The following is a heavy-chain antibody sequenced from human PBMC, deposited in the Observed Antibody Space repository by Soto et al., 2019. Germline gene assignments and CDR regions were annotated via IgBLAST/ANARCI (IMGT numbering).Heavy chain of an antibody. CDR2: AKPDGSET. D-gene: IGHD4-17*01. J-gene: IGHJ4*02. V-gene: IGHV3-7*04. CDR1: RFTFSSYW. Sequence: EVQLVESGGGLVQPGGSLRLSCAASRFTFSSYWMSWVRQAPGKGLEWVGNAKPDGSETYYVDAVRGRFTISRDNAKNSRYLQMNRLRAEDTAEYYCARDEYGSNSGSPYSYWGQGTLVSVSS. CDR3: ARDEYGSNSGSPYSY.